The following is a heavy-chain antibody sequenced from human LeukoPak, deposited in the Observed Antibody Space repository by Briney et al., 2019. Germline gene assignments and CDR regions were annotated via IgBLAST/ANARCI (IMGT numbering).Heavy chain of an antibody. CDR1: GFTFKNYW. CDR3: ARHTRPGYSGYENAFDI. J-gene: IGHJ3*02. D-gene: IGHD5-12*01. V-gene: IGHV4-39*01. Sequence: PGGSLRLSCAASGFTFKNYWMTWIRQPPGKGLEWIGDLYYSGSTHYNPSLKSRVTISVDTSKNQFSLKLNSVTAADTAVYYCARHTRPGYSGYENAFDIWGQGTMVTVSS. CDR2: LYYSGST.